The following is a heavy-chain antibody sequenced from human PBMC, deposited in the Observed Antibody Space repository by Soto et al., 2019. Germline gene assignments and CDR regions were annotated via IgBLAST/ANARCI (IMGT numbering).Heavy chain of an antibody. Sequence: SVKVSCKASGGTFSSYTICWVRQAPGQGLEWMGRIIPILGIANYAQKFQGRVTITADKSTSTAYMELSSLRSEDTAVYYCARGTVLLWFGELLIAPYMDVWGKGTTVTVSS. CDR3: ARGTVLLWFGELLIAPYMDV. CDR2: IIPILGIA. V-gene: IGHV1-69*02. CDR1: GGTFSSYT. D-gene: IGHD3-10*01. J-gene: IGHJ6*03.